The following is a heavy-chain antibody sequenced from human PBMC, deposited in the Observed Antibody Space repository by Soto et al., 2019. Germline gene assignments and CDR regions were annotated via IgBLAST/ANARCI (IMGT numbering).Heavy chain of an antibody. D-gene: IGHD6-19*01. V-gene: IGHV3-15*01. CDR3: AKEIKELSGWYPD. Sequence: GGSLRLSCAASGFTFSNAWMSWVRQAPGKGLEWVGRIKSKTDGGTTDYAAPVKGRFTISRDDSKNTLYLQMNSLKTEDTAVYYCAKEIKELSGWYPDWGQGTPVTVSS. CDR2: IKSKTDGGTT. CDR1: GFTFSNAW. J-gene: IGHJ4*02.